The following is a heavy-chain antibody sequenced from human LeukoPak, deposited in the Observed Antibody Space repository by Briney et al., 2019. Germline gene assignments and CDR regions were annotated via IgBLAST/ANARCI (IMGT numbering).Heavy chain of an antibody. CDR2: IYYSGST. CDR3: ARDRTLTTTVVRLWVAFDI. V-gene: IGHV4-59*12. CDR1: GGSISGYY. Sequence: SETLSLTCTVAGGSISGYYWSWIRQPPGKGLEWIGYIYYSGSTNYNPSLKSRVTISVDMSKNQFSLKLSSVTAADTAVYYCARDRTLTTTVVRLWVAFDIWGQGTMVTVSS. J-gene: IGHJ3*02. D-gene: IGHD4-23*01.